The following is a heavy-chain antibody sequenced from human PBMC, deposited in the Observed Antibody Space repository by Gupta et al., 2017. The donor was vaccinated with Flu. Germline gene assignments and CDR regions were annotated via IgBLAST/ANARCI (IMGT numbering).Heavy chain of an antibody. J-gene: IGHJ4*02. CDR1: GFTFSDYY. CDR3: ARKSGYSRPFDY. V-gene: IGHV3-11*05. D-gene: IGHD5-18*01. CDR2: ISSSSSYT. Sequence: QVQLVESGGGLVKPGGSLRLSCAASGFTFSDYYMSWIRQAPGKGLEWVSYISSSSSYTNYADSVKGRFTISRDNAKNSLYLQMNSLRAEDTAVYYCARKSGYSRPFDYWGQGTLVTVSS.